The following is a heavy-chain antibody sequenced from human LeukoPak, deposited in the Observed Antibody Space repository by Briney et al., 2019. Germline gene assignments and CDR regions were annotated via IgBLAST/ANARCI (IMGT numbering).Heavy chain of an antibody. Sequence: GGSLRLSSAPSGFTFSRHGMHWVRQAPGKGLEWVAIISNDGSRKYYAHSVEGRFTISRDNSKNTLYLQMDSLRAEDTAIYYCARDYWWNYDYWGQGTLVTVSS. CDR3: ARDYWWNYDY. D-gene: IGHD1-7*01. CDR1: GFTFSRHG. CDR2: ISNDGSRK. V-gene: IGHV3-30*03. J-gene: IGHJ4*02.